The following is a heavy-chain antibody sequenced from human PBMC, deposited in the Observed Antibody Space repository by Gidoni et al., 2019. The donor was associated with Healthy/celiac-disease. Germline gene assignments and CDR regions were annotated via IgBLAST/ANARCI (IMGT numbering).Heavy chain of an antibody. V-gene: IGHV3-23*01. D-gene: IGHD2-15*01. J-gene: IGHJ4*02. CDR1: GFTFSSYA. CDR3: AKDFSVVTRLFDY. Sequence: EVQLLESGGGLVQPGGSLRLSCAASGFTFSSYAMSWVRQAPGKGLEWVSAISGSGGSTYYADSVKGRFTISRDNSKNTLYLKMNSLRAEDTAVYYCAKDFSVVTRLFDYWGQGTLVTVSS. CDR2: ISGSGGST.